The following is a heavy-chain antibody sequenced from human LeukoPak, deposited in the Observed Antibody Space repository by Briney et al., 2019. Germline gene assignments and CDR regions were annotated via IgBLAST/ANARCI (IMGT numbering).Heavy chain of an antibody. Sequence: GGSLRLSCAASGYTFSDYYMRWLRQAPGKGLEWVSYISSSGSTIYYADSVKGRFTISRDNAKNSLYLQMNSLRAEDTAVYYCASLSGWNAGGDYWGQGTLVTVSS. J-gene: IGHJ4*02. CDR1: GYTFSDYY. CDR2: ISSSGSTI. D-gene: IGHD6-19*01. CDR3: ASLSGWNAGGDY. V-gene: IGHV3-11*01.